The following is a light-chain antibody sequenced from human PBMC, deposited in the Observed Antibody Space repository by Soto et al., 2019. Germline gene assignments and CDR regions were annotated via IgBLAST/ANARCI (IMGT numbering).Light chain of an antibody. Sequence: EIVMTQSPATLSVSPGERATLSCRASQSVKINLAWYQQKPGQAPRLLIYGAFTRATGIPARFSGSGSGTEFTLTISNLQSEDFAVYYCQQYNNWPPITFGQGTQVEIK. CDR1: QSVKIN. CDR3: QQYNNWPPIT. V-gene: IGKV3-15*01. CDR2: GAF. J-gene: IGKJ5*01.